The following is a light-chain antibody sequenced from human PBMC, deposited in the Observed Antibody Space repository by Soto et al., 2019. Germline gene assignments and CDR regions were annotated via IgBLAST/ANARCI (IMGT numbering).Light chain of an antibody. V-gene: IGKV3-20*01. Sequence: EIVLTQSPGTLSLSPGERATLSCRASQSVSRSYLAWYQQKLGQAPRLLIYGASSRATGIPDRFSGSGSGTDFTLTISRLEPEDFAVYYCRQNDSSPSTFGQRSKVDI. J-gene: IGKJ1*01. CDR3: RQNDSSPST. CDR1: QSVSRSY. CDR2: GAS.